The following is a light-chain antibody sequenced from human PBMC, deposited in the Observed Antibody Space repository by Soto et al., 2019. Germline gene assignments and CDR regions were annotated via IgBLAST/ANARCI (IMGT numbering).Light chain of an antibody. V-gene: IGKV1-5*01. Sequence: DIQMTQSPSTLSASVGDRVTITCRASQSINKWLAWYQQTPGKAPKFLIYDASTLDSRVPSRFSGSGSETEFTLTISSLQPEDFATYHCQQYKSYPLTFGGGTKVEIK. J-gene: IGKJ4*01. CDR1: QSINKW. CDR3: QQYKSYPLT. CDR2: DAS.